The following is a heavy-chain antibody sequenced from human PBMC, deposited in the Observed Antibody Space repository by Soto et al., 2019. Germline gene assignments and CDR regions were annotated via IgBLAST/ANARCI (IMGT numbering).Heavy chain of an antibody. Sequence: SETLSLTCTVSGDSISSYYWNWIRQPAGKGLEWIGRIDASGNSNYNPSLKSRVTMSIDTSKKQFSLKVTSVTAADTAVYYCARYSSNWFQTEGMDVWGQGTTVTVSS. CDR2: IDASGNS. D-gene: IGHD6-13*01. J-gene: IGHJ6*02. V-gene: IGHV4-4*07. CDR3: ARYSSNWFQTEGMDV. CDR1: GDSISSYY.